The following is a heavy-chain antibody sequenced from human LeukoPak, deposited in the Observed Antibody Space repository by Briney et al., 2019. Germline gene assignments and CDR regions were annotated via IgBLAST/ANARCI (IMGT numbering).Heavy chain of an antibody. Sequence: SETMSLTCTVSGGSISSYYWSWIRQPAGKGLEWIGRIYTSGSTNSNPSLKSRVTMSVDTSKNQFSLKLSSVTAADTAVYYCARDRWYGGVFDYWGQGTLVTVSS. J-gene: IGHJ4*02. CDR2: IYTSGST. CDR3: ARDRWYGGVFDY. V-gene: IGHV4-4*07. CDR1: GGSISSYY. D-gene: IGHD4-23*01.